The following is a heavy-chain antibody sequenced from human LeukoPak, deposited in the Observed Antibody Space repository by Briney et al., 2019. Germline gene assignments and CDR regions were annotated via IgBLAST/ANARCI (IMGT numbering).Heavy chain of an antibody. CDR2: IRKDGSNI. V-gene: IGHV3-30*02. CDR1: GFSFTYG. J-gene: IGHJ4*02. Sequence: GGSLRLSCAASGFSFTYGMHWVRQAPGKGLEWVTYIRKDGSNIYYAESVKGRFTISRDNSKNTLYLQMNSLRAEDTAVYYCAKFSDFWSGYYGDGIDYWGQGTLVTVSS. D-gene: IGHD3-3*01. CDR3: AKFSDFWSGYYGDGIDY.